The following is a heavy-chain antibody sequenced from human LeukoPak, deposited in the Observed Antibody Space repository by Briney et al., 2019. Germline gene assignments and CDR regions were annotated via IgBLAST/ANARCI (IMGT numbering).Heavy chain of an antibody. Sequence: GGSLRLSCAASGFTFRNHAMSWVRQAPGKGLEWVSGIGDSGISTFYADSVKGRFTVSRDNSKNTLFLQMNSLRAEDTAVYFCAKDLFNTYGASLFDLWGQGTLVTVSS. V-gene: IGHV3-23*01. D-gene: IGHD2-8*01. CDR1: GFTFRNHA. J-gene: IGHJ5*02. CDR2: IGDSGIST. CDR3: AKDLFNTYGASLFDL.